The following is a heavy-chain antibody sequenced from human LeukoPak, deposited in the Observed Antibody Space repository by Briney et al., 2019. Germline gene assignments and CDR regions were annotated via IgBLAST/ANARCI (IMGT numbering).Heavy chain of an antibody. CDR2: ISWNSGSI. D-gene: IGHD3-22*01. CDR3: AKGYEDDSSGSPFDY. V-gene: IGHV3-9*01. Sequence: PGRSLRLSCAASGFTFDDYAMHWVRQAPGKGLEWVSGISWNSGSIGYADSVKGRFTISRDNAKNSLYLQMNSLRAEDTALYYCAKGYEDDSSGSPFDYWGQGTLVTVSS. J-gene: IGHJ4*02. CDR1: GFTFDDYA.